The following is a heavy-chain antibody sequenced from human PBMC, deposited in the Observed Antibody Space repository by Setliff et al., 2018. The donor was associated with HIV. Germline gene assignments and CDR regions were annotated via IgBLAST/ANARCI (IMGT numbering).Heavy chain of an antibody. J-gene: IGHJ4*02. CDR2: IYYSGST. CDR3: ARGHDSSGYFGIDY. D-gene: IGHD3-22*01. Sequence: PSETLSLTCTVSGASISSSYWSWIRQPPGKGLEWIGYIYYSGSTNYNPSLKSRVTISVDTSKSQFSLKLSSVTAADTAVYYCARGHDSSGYFGIDYWGQGTLVTVSS. CDR1: GASISSSY. V-gene: IGHV4-59*12.